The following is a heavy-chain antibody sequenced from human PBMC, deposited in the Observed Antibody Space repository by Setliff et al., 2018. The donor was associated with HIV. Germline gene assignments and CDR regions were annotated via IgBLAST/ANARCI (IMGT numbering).Heavy chain of an antibody. Sequence: NPSETLSLTCAVYGGSFSGYYWSWIRQPPGKGLEWIGEINHSGSTNYNPSLKSRVTISVDTSKNQFSLKLSSVTAADTAVYYCAKGFTMVRGAADYYFYYMDVWGKGTTVTVSS. CDR1: GGSFSGYY. J-gene: IGHJ6*03. CDR3: AKGFTMVRGAADYYFYYMDV. CDR2: INHSGST. D-gene: IGHD3-10*01. V-gene: IGHV4-34*01.